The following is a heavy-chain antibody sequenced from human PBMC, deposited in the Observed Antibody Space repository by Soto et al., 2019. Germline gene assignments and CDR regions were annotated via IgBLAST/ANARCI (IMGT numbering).Heavy chain of an antibody. J-gene: IGHJ4*02. Sequence: PGGPLRLSCAASGFTFCSYSMNGVRQAPGKGLEWVSYISSSSSTIYYADPVKGRFTISRDNAKNSLYLQMNSLRAEDTAAYYCARSSSSWPDYWGQGTLVTVSS. D-gene: IGHD6-13*01. CDR1: GFTFCSYS. CDR2: ISSSSSTI. CDR3: ARSSSSWPDY. V-gene: IGHV3-48*01.